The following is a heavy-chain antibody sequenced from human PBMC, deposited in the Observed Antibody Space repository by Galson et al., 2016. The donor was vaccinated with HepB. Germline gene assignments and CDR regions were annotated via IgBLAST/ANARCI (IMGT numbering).Heavy chain of an antibody. D-gene: IGHD1-26*01. CDR1: GYTFSSYG. CDR3: ARGGGRGGRDY. J-gene: IGHJ4*02. V-gene: IGHV1-18*01. Sequence: SVKVSCKAFGYTFSSYGISWVRQAPGQGLEWMGWISVHTGNTNYAQKFQGRVTMTTDISTSTAFMELGSLRSDDTAVYYCARGGGRGGRDYWGQGTLVTVPS. CDR2: ISVHTGNT.